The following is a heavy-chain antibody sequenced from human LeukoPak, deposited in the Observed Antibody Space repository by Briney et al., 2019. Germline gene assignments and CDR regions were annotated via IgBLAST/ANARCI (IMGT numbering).Heavy chain of an antibody. V-gene: IGHV4-38-2*02. CDR2: IYYSGST. CDR3: ARKSFHTSSYDY. J-gene: IGHJ4*02. Sequence: SETLSLTCTVSGYSISSGYYRGWIRQPPGKGLEWIGSIYYSGSTYYNPSLKSRVTISVDTSKNQFSLNLSSVTAADTAVYYCARKSFHTSSYDYWGQGTLVTVSS. D-gene: IGHD2-2*01. CDR1: GYSISSGYY.